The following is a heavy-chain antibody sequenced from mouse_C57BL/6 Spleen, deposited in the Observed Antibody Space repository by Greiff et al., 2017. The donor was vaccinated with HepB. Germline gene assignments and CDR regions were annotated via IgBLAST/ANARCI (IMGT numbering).Heavy chain of an antibody. Sequence: EVKLMESGPELVQPGASVKMSCKASGYTFTDYNMHWVKQSHGKSLEWIGYINPNNGGTSYNQKFKGKATLTVNKSSSTAYLELRSLTSEDSAVYYCARERYGISRYYFDYWGQVTTLTVSS. CDR1: GYTFTDYN. CDR3: ARERYGISRYYFDY. J-gene: IGHJ2*01. D-gene: IGHD1-1*01. V-gene: IGHV1-22*01. CDR2: INPNNGGT.